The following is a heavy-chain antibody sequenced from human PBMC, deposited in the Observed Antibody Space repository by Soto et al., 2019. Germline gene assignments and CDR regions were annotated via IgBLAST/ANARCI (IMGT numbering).Heavy chain of an antibody. D-gene: IGHD6-13*01. CDR3: ARCRNGYSSSWYYYGMDV. CDR2: MNPNSGNT. J-gene: IGHJ6*02. V-gene: IGHV1-8*01. CDR1: GYTFTSYD. Sequence: QVQLVQSGAEVKKPGASVKVSCKASGYTFTSYDINWVRQATGQGLEWMGWMNPNSGNTGYAQKFQGRVTMTRNTSISTAYMELSRLRSEDTAVYYCARCRNGYSSSWYYYGMDVWGQGTTVTVSS.